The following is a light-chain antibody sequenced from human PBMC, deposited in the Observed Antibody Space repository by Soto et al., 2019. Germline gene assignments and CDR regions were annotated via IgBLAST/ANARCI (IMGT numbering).Light chain of an antibody. CDR2: KVS. Sequence: DIQMTQSPSTLSASVGDRVTITCRASQSISSWLAWYQQKPGKAPKILIYKVSNLESGVPSRFSGSGSGTEFTLTISSLQSDDFATYYCQQYTSYPVTFGQGTKLEIK. V-gene: IGKV1-5*03. CDR1: QSISSW. J-gene: IGKJ2*01. CDR3: QQYTSYPVT.